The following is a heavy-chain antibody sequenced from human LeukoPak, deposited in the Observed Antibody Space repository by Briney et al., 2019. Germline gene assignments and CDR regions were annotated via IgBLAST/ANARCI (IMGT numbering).Heavy chain of an antibody. CDR1: GFSFSSYS. V-gene: IGHV3-21*04. CDR2: ISSSSNYI. J-gene: IGHJ4*02. D-gene: IGHD3-3*01. CDR3: AKEYYDFWSGYPHDY. Sequence: GGSLRLSCAASGFSFSSYSMKWVRQAPGKGLEWVSSISSSSNYIYYADSVKGRFTISRDNSKNTLYLQMNSLRAEDTAVYYCAKEYYDFWSGYPHDYWGQGTLVTVSS.